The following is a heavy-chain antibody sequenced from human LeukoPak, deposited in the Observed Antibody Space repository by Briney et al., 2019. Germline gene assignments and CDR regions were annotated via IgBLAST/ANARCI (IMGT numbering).Heavy chain of an antibody. CDR1: CGSISNGGYY. CDR2: INYSGST. CDR3: AGELRGFGELDNWFDP. D-gene: IGHD3-10*01. V-gene: IGHV4-31*01. J-gene: IGHJ5*02. Sequence: TLSPTYTFSCGSISNGGYYWSWIPQHPGKGLGWIGHINYSGSTYHNPSLKSPITISVDTSKNKFSLKLSSETAADTVVYYGAGELRGFGELDNWFDPWGWGTVVIVTS.